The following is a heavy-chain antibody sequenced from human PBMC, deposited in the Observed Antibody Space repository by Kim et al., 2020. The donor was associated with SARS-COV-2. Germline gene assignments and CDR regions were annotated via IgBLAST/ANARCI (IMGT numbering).Heavy chain of an antibody. CDR1: GYSISSGYY. V-gene: IGHV4-38-2*02. D-gene: IGHD1-26*01. J-gene: IGHJ2*01. Sequence: SETLSLTCTVSGYSISSGYYWGWIRQPPGKGLEWIGSIYHSGSTYYNPSLKSRVTISVDTSKNQFSLKLSSVTAADTAVYYCARALGAFSGSYSRNWYFDLWGRGTLVTVSS. CDR3: ARALGAFSGSYSRNWYFDL. CDR2: IYHSGST.